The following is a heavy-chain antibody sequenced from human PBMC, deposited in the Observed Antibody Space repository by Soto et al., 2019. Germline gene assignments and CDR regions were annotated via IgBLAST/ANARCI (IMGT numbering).Heavy chain of an antibody. Sequence: SETLSLTCTVSGGSISSGGYYWSWIRQHPGKGLEWIGYIYYSGSTYYNPSLKSRVTISVDTSKNRFSLKLSSVTAADTAVYYCARDDYGDYKFAFDIWGQGTMVTVSS. CDR1: GGSISSGGYY. J-gene: IGHJ3*02. V-gene: IGHV4-31*03. CDR2: IYYSGST. CDR3: ARDDYGDYKFAFDI. D-gene: IGHD4-17*01.